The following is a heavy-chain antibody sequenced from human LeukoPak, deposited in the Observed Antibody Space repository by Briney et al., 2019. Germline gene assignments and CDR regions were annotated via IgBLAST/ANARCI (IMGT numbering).Heavy chain of an antibody. CDR3: ATKGYCTNGVCDDYAFDI. J-gene: IGHJ3*02. V-gene: IGHV3-20*04. CDR2: INWNGGST. Sequence: PGGSLRLSCAASGFTFDDYGMSWVRQAPGKGLEWVSGINWNGGSTGYADSVKGRFTISRDNAKNSLYLQMNSLRAEDTALYYCATKGYCTNGVCDDYAFDIWGKGTTVTVSS. CDR1: GFTFDDYG. D-gene: IGHD2-8*01.